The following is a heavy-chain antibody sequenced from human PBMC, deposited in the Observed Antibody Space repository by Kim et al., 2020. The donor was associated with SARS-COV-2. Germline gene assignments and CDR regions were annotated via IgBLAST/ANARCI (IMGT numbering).Heavy chain of an antibody. CDR2: ISSSGSTI. D-gene: IGHD5-12*01. CDR3: ASASRDGYNSLDY. V-gene: IGHV3-48*03. J-gene: IGHJ4*02. CDR1: GFTFSSYE. Sequence: GGSLRLSCAASGFTFSSYEMNWVRQAPGKGLEWVAYISSSGSTIYYADSVKGRFTISRDNAKNSLYLQMNSLRAEDTAVYYCASASRDGYNSLDYWGQGTLVAVCS.